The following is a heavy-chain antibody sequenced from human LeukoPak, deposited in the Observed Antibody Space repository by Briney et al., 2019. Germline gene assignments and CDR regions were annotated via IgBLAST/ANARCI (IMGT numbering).Heavy chain of an antibody. CDR2: ISYDGSNK. Sequence: GGSLRLSCAASGFTFSNYAMHWVRQAPGKGLEWVAVISYDGSNKYYADSVKGRFTISRDNSKNTLYLQMNSLRAEDTAVYYGARDYDSSGYAFGYWGQGTLVTVSS. D-gene: IGHD3-22*01. CDR3: ARDYDSSGYAFGY. V-gene: IGHV3-30-3*01. CDR1: GFTFSNYA. J-gene: IGHJ4*02.